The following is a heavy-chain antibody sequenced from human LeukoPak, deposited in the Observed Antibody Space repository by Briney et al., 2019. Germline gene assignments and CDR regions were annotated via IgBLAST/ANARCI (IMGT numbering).Heavy chain of an antibody. V-gene: IGHV3-48*02. CDR1: GFSFSSSS. CDR2: ISSSSRTM. Sequence: SGGSLRLSCAASGFSFSSSSLNWVRQAPGKGLEWVSYISSSSRTMYYADSVKGRFTISRDNAKNSLYLQMNSLRDDDTVVYYSARDSWHDAFEYWGQGTLVTVSS. D-gene: IGHD1-1*01. J-gene: IGHJ4*02. CDR3: ARDSWHDAFEY.